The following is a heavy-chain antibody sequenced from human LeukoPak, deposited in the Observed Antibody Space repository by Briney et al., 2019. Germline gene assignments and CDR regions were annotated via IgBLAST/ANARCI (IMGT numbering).Heavy chain of an antibody. Sequence: SVKVSCKTSGGTFSSYAISWVRQAPGQGLEWMGRIIPILGIANYAQKFQGRVTITADKSTSTAYMELRSLRSDDTAVYYCARDYYDSSGYMHFDYWGQGTLVTVSS. D-gene: IGHD3-22*01. CDR1: GGTFSSYA. CDR3: ARDYYDSSGYMHFDY. J-gene: IGHJ4*02. CDR2: IIPILGIA. V-gene: IGHV1-69*04.